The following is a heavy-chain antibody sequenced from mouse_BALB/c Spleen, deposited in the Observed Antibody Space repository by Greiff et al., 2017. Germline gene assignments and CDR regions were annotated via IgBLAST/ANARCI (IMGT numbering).Heavy chain of an antibody. D-gene: IGHD1-1*01. V-gene: IGHV1-63*01. CDR1: GYAFTNYW. CDR3: ARALYYGSSYVDY. J-gene: IGHJ2*01. CDR2: IYPGSGNT. Sequence: VQLQQSGAELVRPGTSVKISCKASGYAFTNYWLGWVKQRPGHGLEWIGDIYPGSGNTYYNEKFKGKATLTADKSSSTAYMQLSSLTSEDSAVYFCARALYYGSSYVDYWGQGTTLTVSS.